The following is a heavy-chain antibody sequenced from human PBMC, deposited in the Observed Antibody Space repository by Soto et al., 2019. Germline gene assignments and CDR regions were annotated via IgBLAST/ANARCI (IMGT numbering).Heavy chain of an antibody. CDR3: ARDHSDYDFWSGEFDY. CDR1: GYTFTSYG. J-gene: IGHJ4*02. D-gene: IGHD3-3*01. V-gene: IGHV1-18*01. CDR2: ISAYNGNT. Sequence: VASVKVSCKASGYTFTSYGISWVRQAPGQGLEWMGWISAYNGNTNYAQKLQGRVTMTTDTSTSTAYMELRSLRSDDTAVYYCARDHSDYDFWSGEFDYWGQGTLVTVSS.